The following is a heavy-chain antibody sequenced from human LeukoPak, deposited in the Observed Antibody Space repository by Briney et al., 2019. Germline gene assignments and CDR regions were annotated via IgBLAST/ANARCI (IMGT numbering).Heavy chain of an antibody. D-gene: IGHD6-19*01. J-gene: IGHJ4*02. CDR2: INHSGST. V-gene: IGHV4-34*01. Sequence: SETLSLTCALYGGSFSGYYWSWIRQPPGKGLEWIGEINHSGSTNYNPSLKSRVTISVDTSKNQFSLKLSSVTAADTAVYYCARVRGRKQWLVIGTREGHSDYWGQGTLVTVSS. CDR3: ARVRGRKQWLVIGTREGHSDY. CDR1: GGSFSGYY.